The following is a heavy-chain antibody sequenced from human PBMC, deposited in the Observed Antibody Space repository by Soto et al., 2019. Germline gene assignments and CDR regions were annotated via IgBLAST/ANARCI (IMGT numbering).Heavy chain of an antibody. CDR2: ISTYNGNT. D-gene: IGHD6-19*01. CDR1: GYTFISYS. CDR3: AREGAYSAGWYDYFDQ. V-gene: IGHV1-18*04. J-gene: IGHJ4*02. Sequence: QVQLVQSGGEVKKPGASVNISCKATGYTFISYSITWVRQAPGQGLEWMGWISTYNGNTKYAQSLQGRVTLTRDTSTNTAFMEIRGLTADDTAIYYCAREGAYSAGWYDYFDQWGQGTLVAVSS.